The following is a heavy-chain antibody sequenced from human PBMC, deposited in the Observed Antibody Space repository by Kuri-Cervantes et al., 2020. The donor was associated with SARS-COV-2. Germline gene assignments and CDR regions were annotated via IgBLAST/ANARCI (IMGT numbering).Heavy chain of an antibody. V-gene: IGHV3-30-3*01. Sequence: GESLKISCAASGFTFSSYAMHWVRQAPGKGLEWVAVISYDGSNKYYADSVKGRFTISRDNSKNTLYLQMNSLRAEDTAVYYCARDLRLGKNLDYWGQGTLVTVSS. J-gene: IGHJ4*02. D-gene: IGHD7-27*01. CDR2: ISYDGSNK. CDR1: GFTFSSYA. CDR3: ARDLRLGKNLDY.